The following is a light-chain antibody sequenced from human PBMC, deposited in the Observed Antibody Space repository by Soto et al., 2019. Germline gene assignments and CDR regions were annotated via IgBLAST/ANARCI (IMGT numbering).Light chain of an antibody. J-gene: IGLJ1*01. CDR3: GSWDSSLGAYV. V-gene: IGLV1-51*01. CDR2: DDN. Sequence: QSVLTQPPSVSAAPGQKVTISCSGSSANIGGNSVSWYQQLPGTAPKLLIYDDNKRPSGIPDRFSGSKSGTSATLGITGFQTGDEADYYCGSWDSSLGAYVFXTGTKLTVL. CDR1: SANIGGNS.